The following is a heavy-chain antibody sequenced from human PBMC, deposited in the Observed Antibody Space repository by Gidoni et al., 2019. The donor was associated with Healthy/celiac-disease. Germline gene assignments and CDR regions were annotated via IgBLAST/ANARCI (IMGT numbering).Heavy chain of an antibody. CDR1: GFSLSTSGMR. J-gene: IGHJ4*02. CDR2: IDWDDDK. Sequence: QVTLKESGPALAKPTQTLTVTGTFSGFSLSTSGMRVSWIRQPPGKALEWLARIDWDDDKFYSTSLKTRLTISKVTSKNQVVLTMTNMDPVDTATYYCARTRRGDYGDYYFDYWGQGTLVTVSS. V-gene: IGHV2-70*04. CDR3: ARTRRGDYGDYYFDY. D-gene: IGHD4-17*01.